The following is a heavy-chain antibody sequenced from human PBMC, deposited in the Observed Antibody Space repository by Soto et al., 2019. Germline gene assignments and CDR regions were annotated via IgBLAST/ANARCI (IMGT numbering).Heavy chain of an antibody. D-gene: IGHD6-13*01. Sequence: QITFKESGPTLVKPTQTLTLTCTVSGFSLSTSGVGVGWIRQPPGKALDWLALIYWDDDKRYSPSLKSRLTITKDTSKNQVVLTMTNMEAVDTATYYWALPREAGTIDYWGQGTLVTVSS. CDR1: GFSLSTSGVG. J-gene: IGHJ4*02. CDR3: ALPREAGTIDY. V-gene: IGHV2-5*02. CDR2: IYWDDDK.